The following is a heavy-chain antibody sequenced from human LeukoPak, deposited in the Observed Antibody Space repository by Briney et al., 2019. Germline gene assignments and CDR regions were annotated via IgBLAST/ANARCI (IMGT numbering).Heavy chain of an antibody. CDR2: IYYSGST. CDR1: GGSISSSRYY. D-gene: IGHD4-17*01. V-gene: IGHV4-39*07. CDR3: ARSDYGAFDI. J-gene: IGHJ3*02. Sequence: QASETLSLTCTVSGGSISSSRYYWGWIRQPPGKGLEWIGNIYYSGSTYYNPSLKSRVTISVDTSKNQFSLKLSSVTAADTAVYYCARSDYGAFDIWGQGTMVTVSS.